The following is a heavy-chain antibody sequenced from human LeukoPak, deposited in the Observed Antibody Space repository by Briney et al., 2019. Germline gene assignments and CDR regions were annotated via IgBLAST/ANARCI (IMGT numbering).Heavy chain of an antibody. D-gene: IGHD1-26*01. V-gene: IGHV3-30*04. Sequence: GSPLRLSCAASGFTFSSYAMLWLRQAPGKGLEWVAVISYDGSNKYYADSVKGRFTISRDNSKNTLYLQMNSLRAEDTAVYYCARGGATTLFDYWGQGTLVTVSS. CDR1: GFTFSSYA. J-gene: IGHJ4*02. CDR2: ISYDGSNK. CDR3: ARGGATTLFDY.